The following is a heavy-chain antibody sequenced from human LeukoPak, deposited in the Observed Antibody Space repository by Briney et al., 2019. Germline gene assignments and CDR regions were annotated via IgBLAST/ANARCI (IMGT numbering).Heavy chain of an antibody. CDR2: IYYSGST. J-gene: IGHJ4*02. V-gene: IGHV4-39*07. D-gene: IGHD3-16*01. CDR1: GGSISSSSYY. Sequence: SETLSLTCTVSGGSISSSSYYWGWIRQPPGKGLEWIGSIYYSGSTYYNPSLKSRVTISVDASKNQFSLKLSSVTAADTAVYYCARGGDDYFDYWGQGTLVTVSS. CDR3: ARGGDDYFDY.